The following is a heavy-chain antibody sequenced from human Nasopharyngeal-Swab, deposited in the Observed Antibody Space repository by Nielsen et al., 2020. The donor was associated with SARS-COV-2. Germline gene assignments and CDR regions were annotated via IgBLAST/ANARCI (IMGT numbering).Heavy chain of an antibody. CDR2: IIPFFGTA. Sequence: SVKVACKASGGTFSSYAISWGRQAPGQGLEWMGGIIPFFGTANYAQEFQGRVTITADESTSTAYMELSSLRSEDTAVYYCARNPGVVLEYGWFDPWGQGTLVTVSS. J-gene: IGHJ5*02. CDR1: GGTFSSYA. CDR3: ARNPGVVLEYGWFDP. V-gene: IGHV1-69*13. D-gene: IGHD3-3*01.